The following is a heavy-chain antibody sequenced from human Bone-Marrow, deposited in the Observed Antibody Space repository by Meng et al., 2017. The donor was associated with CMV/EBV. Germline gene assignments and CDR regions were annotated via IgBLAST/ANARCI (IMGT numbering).Heavy chain of an antibody. CDR1: GYTFINYA. CDR3: ARGAGAVAGTFDY. CDR2: INPSGGST. D-gene: IGHD6-19*01. J-gene: IGHJ4*02. V-gene: IGHV1-46*01. Sequence: QVQLVQSGPEVKKPGASVKVSCKSSGYTFINYAISWVRQAPGQGLEWMGIINPSGGSTSYAQKFQGRVTMTRDTSTSTVYMELSSLRSEDTAVYYCARGAGAVAGTFDYWGQGTLVTVSS.